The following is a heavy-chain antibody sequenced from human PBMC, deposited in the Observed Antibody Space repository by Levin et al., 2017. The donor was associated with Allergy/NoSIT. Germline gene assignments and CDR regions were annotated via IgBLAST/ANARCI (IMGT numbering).Heavy chain of an antibody. D-gene: IGHD3-3*01. Sequence: PGGSLRLSCAASGFTVSSNYMSWVRQAPGKGLEWVSVIYSGGSTYYADSVKGRFTISRDNSKNTLYLQMNSLRAEDTAVYYCASSAGVVNYYFDYWGQGTLVTVSS. V-gene: IGHV3-53*01. CDR3: ASSAGVVNYYFDY. J-gene: IGHJ4*02. CDR2: IYSGGST. CDR1: GFTVSSNY.